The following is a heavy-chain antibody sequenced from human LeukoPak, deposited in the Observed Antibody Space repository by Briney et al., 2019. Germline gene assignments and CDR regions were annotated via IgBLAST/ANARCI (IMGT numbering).Heavy chain of an antibody. D-gene: IGHD3-9*01. CDR1: GGSISSSSYY. J-gene: IGHJ5*02. CDR3: ARLPTGYPNWFGP. Sequence: SETLSLTCTVSGGSISSSSYYWGWIRQPPGKGLEWIGNINYGGSGSTYYNPSLKSRVTISVDTSRSQFSLKLNSVTAADTAVYYCARLPTGYPNWFGPWGQGTLVTVSP. CDR2: INYGGSGST. V-gene: IGHV4-39*01.